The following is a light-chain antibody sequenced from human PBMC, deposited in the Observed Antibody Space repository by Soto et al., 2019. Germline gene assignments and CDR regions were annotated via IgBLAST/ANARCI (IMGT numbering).Light chain of an antibody. J-gene: IGKJ4*01. Sequence: EIVLTQSPGTLSLSPGERATLSCRASQSGSSTFLAWYQQKPGQAPRLLIYGASSRATGIPDRFSGSGSGTDFTLTINRLEPEDFALYYCQQYGSSLPLTFGGGTKVEIK. V-gene: IGKV3-20*01. CDR3: QQYGSSLPLT. CDR2: GAS. CDR1: QSGSSTF.